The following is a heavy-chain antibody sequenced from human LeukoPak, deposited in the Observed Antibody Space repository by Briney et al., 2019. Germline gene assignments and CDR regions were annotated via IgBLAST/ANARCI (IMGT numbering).Heavy chain of an antibody. D-gene: IGHD3-10*01. V-gene: IGHV3-53*01. CDR3: ARNYYGSGSRAFDI. J-gene: IGHJ3*02. CDR2: VYDGGST. Sequence: GESLRLSCAASGFIVSSNYMSWVRQAPGKGPEWVSVVYDGGSTYYADSVKGRFSISRDNSKNTLLLQMNSLRAEDTAVYYCARNYYGSGSRAFDIWGQGTMVTVSS. CDR1: GFIVSSNY.